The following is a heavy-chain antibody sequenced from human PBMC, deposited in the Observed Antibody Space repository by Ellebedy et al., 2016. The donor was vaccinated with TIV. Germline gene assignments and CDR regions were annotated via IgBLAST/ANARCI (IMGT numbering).Heavy chain of an antibody. J-gene: IGHJ6*02. Sequence: GESLEISXAASGFTFSSYGMHWVRQAPGKGLEWVAVIWYDGSNKYYADSVKGRFTISRDNSKNTLYLQMNSLRAEDTAVYYCAREPMVRGVIRRGYAMDVWGQGTTVTVSS. CDR2: IWYDGSNK. D-gene: IGHD3-10*01. CDR1: GFTFSSYG. CDR3: AREPMVRGVIRRGYAMDV. V-gene: IGHV3-33*01.